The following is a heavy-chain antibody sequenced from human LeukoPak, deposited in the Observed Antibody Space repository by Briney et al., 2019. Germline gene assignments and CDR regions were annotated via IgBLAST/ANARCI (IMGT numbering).Heavy chain of an antibody. J-gene: IGHJ4*02. V-gene: IGHV4-59*08. CDR1: GGSISSYY. D-gene: IGHD1-26*01. Sequence: SETLSLTCTVSGGSISSYYWSWIRQPPGKGLEWIGYIYYSGSTNYNPSLKSRVTISVDTSKNQFSLKLSSVTAADTAVYYCARRSWELAWDYWGQGTLVTVSS. CDR2: IYYSGST. CDR3: ARRSWELAWDY.